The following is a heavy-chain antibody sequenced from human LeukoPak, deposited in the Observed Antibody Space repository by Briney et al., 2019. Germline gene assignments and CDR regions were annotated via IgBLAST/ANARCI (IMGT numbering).Heavy chain of an antibody. V-gene: IGHV5-10-1*01. J-gene: IGHJ4*02. CDR1: GYNFTNYW. D-gene: IGHD6-6*01. CDR2: IDPSDSYN. CDR3: ARAYSRSRFDY. Sequence: GESLKISCKGSGYNFTNYWISWARQMPGRGLEWMGTIDPSDSYNNYSPSFQGHVAISADKSISTAYLQWSSLKASDTAMYYCARAYSRSRFDYWGQGTLVTVSS.